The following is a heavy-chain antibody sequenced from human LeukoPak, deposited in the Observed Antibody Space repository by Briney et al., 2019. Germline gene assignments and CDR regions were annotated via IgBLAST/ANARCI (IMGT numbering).Heavy chain of an antibody. Sequence: GGSLRLSCVASGFPFVIYWMTGARQAPGKGLEGWANIKQDGSKKSYVDSVKGRFTISRDNAKNSLYLQMNSLRAEDTAIYYCTRVGYIDEGIDYWGQGTLVTVSS. V-gene: IGHV3-7*04. J-gene: IGHJ4*02. CDR2: IKQDGSKK. D-gene: IGHD5-24*01. CDR3: TRVGYIDEGIDY. CDR1: GFPFVIYW.